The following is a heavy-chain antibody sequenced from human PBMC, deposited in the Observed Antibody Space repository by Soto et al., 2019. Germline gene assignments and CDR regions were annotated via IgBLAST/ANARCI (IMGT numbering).Heavy chain of an antibody. CDR1: GGTFSSYS. J-gene: IGHJ6*02. D-gene: IGHD4-4*01. V-gene: IGHV1-69*13. CDR2: IIPIFGTA. CDR3: ARGNGGNYPYYYYGMDV. Sequence: SVKVSCKASGGTFSSYSISWVLQAPGQGLEWMGGIIPIFGTANYAQKFQGRVTITADESTSTAYMELSSLRSEDTAVYYCARGNGGNYPYYYYGMDVWGQGTTVTVSS.